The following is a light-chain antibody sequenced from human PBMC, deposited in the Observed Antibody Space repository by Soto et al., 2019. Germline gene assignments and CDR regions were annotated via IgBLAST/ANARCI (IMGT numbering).Light chain of an antibody. V-gene: IGLV1-44*01. CDR3: SAWDDSLHVWL. J-gene: IGLJ3*02. CDR2: INN. Sequence: QPVLTQPPSASGAPGQRVTISWSGSDSNVGSTAVNWYQQVPGTAPKLLIFINNQRPSGVPDRFSGSKSGTSASLAISGLQAEDEADYYCSAWDDSLHVWLFGGGTKLTVL. CDR1: DSNVGSTA.